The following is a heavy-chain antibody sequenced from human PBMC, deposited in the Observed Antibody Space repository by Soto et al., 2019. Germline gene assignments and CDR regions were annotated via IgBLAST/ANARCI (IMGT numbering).Heavy chain of an antibody. Sequence: SETLSLTCTVSGGSISSGGYYWSWIRQHPGKGLEWIGSIYYSGSTYYNPSLKSRVTISVDTSKNQFSLKLSSVTAADTAVYYCARHLLRITMILVVIDDALDIWGQGTMVTVSS. CDR1: GGSISSGGYY. D-gene: IGHD3-22*01. V-gene: IGHV4-39*01. CDR2: IYYSGST. CDR3: ARHLLRITMILVVIDDALDI. J-gene: IGHJ3*02.